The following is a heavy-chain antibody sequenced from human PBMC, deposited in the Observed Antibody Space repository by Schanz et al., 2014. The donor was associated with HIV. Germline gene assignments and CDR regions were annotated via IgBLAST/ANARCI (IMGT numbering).Heavy chain of an antibody. CDR2: ISWNSVSI. J-gene: IGHJ6*02. D-gene: IGHD3-3*01. Sequence: EVQLVESGGALVQPGRSLRLSCAASGFTFDDYAMHWVRQAPGKGLEWVSGISWNSVSIGYADSVKGRFTISRDNAKNSLYMQMNSLRVEDTGKYYCSRDGGIPVYRFVKWITYYHGLDVWGRGTTVIVSS. CDR3: SRDGGIPVYRFVKWITYYHGLDV. CDR1: GFTFDDYA. V-gene: IGHV3-9*01.